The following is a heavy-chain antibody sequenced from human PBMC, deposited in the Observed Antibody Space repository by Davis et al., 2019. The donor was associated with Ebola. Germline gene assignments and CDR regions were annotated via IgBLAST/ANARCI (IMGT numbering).Heavy chain of an antibody. CDR1: GCTFTSYA. CDR2: IIPIFGTA. D-gene: IGHD6-19*01. J-gene: IGHJ2*01. Sequence: SSVNVSCKASGCTFTSYAISWVRQAPGQGLEWMGGIIPIFGTANYAQKFQGRVTITADKSTSTAYMELSSLRSEDTAVYYCARGHGSGWFNWYFDLWGCGTLVTVSS. V-gene: IGHV1-69*06. CDR3: ARGHGSGWFNWYFDL.